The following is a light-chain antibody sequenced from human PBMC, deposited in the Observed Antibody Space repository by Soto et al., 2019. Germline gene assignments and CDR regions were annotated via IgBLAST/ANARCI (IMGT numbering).Light chain of an antibody. V-gene: IGKV3-15*01. J-gene: IGKJ1*01. CDR2: GAS. Sequence: KVMTQSPATLSVYVGERVPLSCKASQSVRNNLAWYQQKPGQAPRLLIYGASTRATDVPARFSGSGSGTEFTLTISGLQSEDFAVYYCQEYDNWPPWTFGQGTKVDI. CDR1: QSVRNN. CDR3: QEYDNWPPWT.